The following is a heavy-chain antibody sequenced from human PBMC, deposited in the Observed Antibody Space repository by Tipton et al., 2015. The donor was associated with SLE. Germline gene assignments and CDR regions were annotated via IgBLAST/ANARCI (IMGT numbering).Heavy chain of an antibody. CDR3: ARHDSESPFDY. Sequence: TLSLTCTVSGGSISSSSYYWGWIRQPPGKGLEWIGSIYYSGSTYYNPSLKSRVTISVDTSKNQFSLKLSFVTAADTAVYYCARHDSESPFDYWGQGTLVTVSS. CDR2: IYYSGST. CDR1: GGSISSSSYY. V-gene: IGHV4-39*07. J-gene: IGHJ4*02. D-gene: IGHD1-14*01.